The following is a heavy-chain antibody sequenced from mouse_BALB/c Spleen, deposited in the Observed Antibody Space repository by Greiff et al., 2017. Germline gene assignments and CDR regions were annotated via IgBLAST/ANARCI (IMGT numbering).Heavy chain of an antibody. D-gene: IGHD1-1*01. CDR2: INPSTGYT. Sequence: VQRVESGAELAKPGASVKMSCKASGYTFTSYWMHWVKQRPGQGLEWIGYINPSTGYTEYNQKFKDKATLTADKSSSTAYMQLSSLTSEDSAVYYCARSGGSSYGYAMDYWGQGTSVTVSS. CDR1: GYTFTSYW. CDR3: ARSGGSSYGYAMDY. V-gene: IGHV1-7*01. J-gene: IGHJ4*01.